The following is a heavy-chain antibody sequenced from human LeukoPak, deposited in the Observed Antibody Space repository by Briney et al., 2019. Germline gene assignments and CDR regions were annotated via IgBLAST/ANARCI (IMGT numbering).Heavy chain of an antibody. CDR2: ISSSSSYI. D-gene: IGHD4-17*01. CDR1: GFTFSTYT. V-gene: IGHV3-21*01. Sequence: KPGGSLRLSCAASGFTFSTYTMNWVRQAPGKGLEWVSSISSSSSYIFYADSVKGRFTISRDNAKNSLYLQINSLRAEDTAVYYCARDGPYGDYDYWGQGTLVTVSS. CDR3: ARDGPYGDYDY. J-gene: IGHJ4*02.